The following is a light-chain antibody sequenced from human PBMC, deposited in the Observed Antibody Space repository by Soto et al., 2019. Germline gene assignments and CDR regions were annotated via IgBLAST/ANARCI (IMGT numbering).Light chain of an antibody. Sequence: PGERATLSCRAIQSVSSSSLAWYQQRPGQAPRLLIYGTSSRATGIPDRFSGSGSGTDFTLTISRLEPEDFAVYFCQRYGSSPLITFGQGTLLEI. CDR1: QSVSSSS. J-gene: IGKJ5*01. CDR3: QRYGSSPLIT. V-gene: IGKV3-20*01. CDR2: GTS.